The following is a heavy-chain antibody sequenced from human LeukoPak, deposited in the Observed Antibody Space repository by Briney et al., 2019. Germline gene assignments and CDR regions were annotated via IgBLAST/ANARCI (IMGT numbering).Heavy chain of an antibody. Sequence: ASVKVSCKASGYTFTGYYMNWVRQAPGQGLEWMGWINSDSGFTKYAQKFQGRVTMTRDTSITTVYMDLTRLTSDDTAGFYCACNFVMKGFDPWGQGTLVTVSS. CDR2: INSDSGFT. CDR1: GYTFTGYY. D-gene: IGHD3-3*02. CDR3: ACNFVMKGFDP. V-gene: IGHV1-2*02. J-gene: IGHJ5*02.